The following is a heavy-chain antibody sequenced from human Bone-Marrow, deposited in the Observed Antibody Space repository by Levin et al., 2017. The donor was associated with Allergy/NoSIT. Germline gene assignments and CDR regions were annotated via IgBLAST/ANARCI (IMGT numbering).Heavy chain of an antibody. V-gene: IGHV2-5*02. CDR3: ARRSWGDAFDI. Sequence: SGPTLVKPTQTLTLTCSFSGFSLTPSGLGVAWIRPPPGRALEWLALIYWDDDKLYSPSLKSRLTVTKDTSKNQVVLTMTNMDPVDAATYYCARRSWGDAFDIWGQGTMVTVSS. J-gene: IGHJ3*02. CDR2: IYWDDDK. D-gene: IGHD2-15*01. CDR1: GFSLTPSGLG.